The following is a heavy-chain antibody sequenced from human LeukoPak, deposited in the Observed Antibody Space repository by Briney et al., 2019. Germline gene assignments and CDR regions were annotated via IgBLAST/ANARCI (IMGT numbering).Heavy chain of an antibody. CDR2: IWYDGSNK. CDR1: GFTFSSYG. Sequence: GGSLRLSCAASGFTFSSYGTHWVRQAPGKGLEWVAVIWYDGSNKYYADSVKGRFTISRDNSKNTLYLQMNSLRAEDTAVYYCARGVWMYYYDSSGYYYLDYWGQGTLVTVSS. J-gene: IGHJ4*02. CDR3: ARGVWMYYYDSSGYYYLDY. D-gene: IGHD3-22*01. V-gene: IGHV3-33*01.